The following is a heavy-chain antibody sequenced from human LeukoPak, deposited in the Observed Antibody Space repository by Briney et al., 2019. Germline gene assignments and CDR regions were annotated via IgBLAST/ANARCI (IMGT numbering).Heavy chain of an antibody. CDR2: IYYNGNT. CDR3: VRGNYDNRGYSNAFDI. Sequence: PSGTLSLTCTVSGASISSSYWSWVRQPPGKRLEWIGFIYYNGNTNSNPSLKSRVTISAATSKNQFSLKLTSVTAADTAVYYCVRGNYDNRGYSNAFDIWGQGAMVTVSS. D-gene: IGHD3-22*01. J-gene: IGHJ3*02. V-gene: IGHV4-59*01. CDR1: GASISSSY.